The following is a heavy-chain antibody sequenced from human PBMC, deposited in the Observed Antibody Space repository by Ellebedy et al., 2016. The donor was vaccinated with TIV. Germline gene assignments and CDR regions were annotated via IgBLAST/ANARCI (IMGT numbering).Heavy chain of an antibody. J-gene: IGHJ4*02. CDR3: VRTGGASVWFEADDY. CDR2: ISPYNRES. D-gene: IGHD3-10*01. Sequence: AASVKVSCKTSGYTFTSFGIAWVRQGPGQGLEWVGWISPYNRESFYAQKFQDRVTMTTDRDVTTVYMELTRLTFDDTGVYFCVRTGGASVWFEADDYWGQGTLVTVSS. V-gene: IGHV1-18*04. CDR1: GYTFTSFG.